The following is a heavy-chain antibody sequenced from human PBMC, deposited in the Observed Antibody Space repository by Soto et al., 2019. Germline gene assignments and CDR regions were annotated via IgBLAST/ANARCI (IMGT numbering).Heavy chain of an antibody. D-gene: IGHD6-13*01. J-gene: IGHJ5*02. CDR1: GYTFTSYA. CDR2: INAGNGNT. V-gene: IGHV1-3*01. CDR3: ARDLGEQQLVTWFDP. Sequence: ASVKVSCKASGYTFTSYAMHWVRQAPGQRLEWMGWINAGNGNTKYSQKFQGRVTITRDTSASTAYMELSSLRSEDTAVYYCARDLGEQQLVTWFDPWGQGTLVTVSS.